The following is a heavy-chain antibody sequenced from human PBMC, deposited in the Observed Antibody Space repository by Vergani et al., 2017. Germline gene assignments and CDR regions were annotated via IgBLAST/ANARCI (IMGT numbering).Heavy chain of an antibody. D-gene: IGHD3-9*01. CDR3: ARGDYDILTGYRY. Sequence: QVQVVQSGAEVKKSGASVKVSCKTSGYTFSNYYMHWVRQAPGQGLEWMGIINPSGGHTNYAQKFQGRVTMTRDTSTSTVYMVLSSLRSEDTAIYYCARGDYDILTGYRYWGKGTLVTVSA. CDR2: INPSGGHT. CDR1: GYTFSNYY. J-gene: IGHJ4*02. V-gene: IGHV1-46*03.